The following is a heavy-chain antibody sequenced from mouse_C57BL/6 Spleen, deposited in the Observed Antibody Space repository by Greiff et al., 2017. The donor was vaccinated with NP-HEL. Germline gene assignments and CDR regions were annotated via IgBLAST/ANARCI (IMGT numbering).Heavy chain of an antibody. CDR1: GFTFSSYA. D-gene: IGHD1-1*01. CDR2: ISDGGSYT. V-gene: IGHV5-4*01. J-gene: IGHJ2*01. CDR3: ARAHATTVYYFDY. Sequence: EVQGVESGGGLVKPGGSLKLSCAASGFTFSSYAMSWVRQTPEKRLEWVATISDGGSYTYYPDNVKGRFTISRDNAKNNLYLQMSHLKSEDTAMYYCARAHATTVYYFDYWGQGTTLTVSS.